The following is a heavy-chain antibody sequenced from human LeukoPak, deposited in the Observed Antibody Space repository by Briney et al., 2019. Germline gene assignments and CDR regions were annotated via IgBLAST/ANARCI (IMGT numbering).Heavy chain of an antibody. V-gene: IGHV4-39*01. Sequence: PSETLSLTRTVSGGSISSSSYYWGWIRQPPGKGLEWIGSIYYSGSTYYNPSLKSRVTISVDTSKNQFSLKLSSVTAADTAVYYCARGWTYYYDSSGYRKGIDYWGQGTLVTVSS. CDR1: GGSISSSSYY. J-gene: IGHJ4*02. D-gene: IGHD3-22*01. CDR3: ARGWTYYYDSSGYRKGIDY. CDR2: IYYSGST.